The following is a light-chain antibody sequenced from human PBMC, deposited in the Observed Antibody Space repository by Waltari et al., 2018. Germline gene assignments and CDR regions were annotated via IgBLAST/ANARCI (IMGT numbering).Light chain of an antibody. Sequence: QSALTQPASVSGSPGQSITISCSGSSRDVGGYNYVAWYQQHPGKAPKLMIYDVTIRPSGVSNRFSGSKSGYTASLTISGLQADDEADYYCTSYTSTSTLVVFGGGTKLTVL. CDR1: SRDVGGYNY. V-gene: IGLV2-14*03. CDR2: DVT. J-gene: IGLJ2*01. CDR3: TSYTSTSTLVV.